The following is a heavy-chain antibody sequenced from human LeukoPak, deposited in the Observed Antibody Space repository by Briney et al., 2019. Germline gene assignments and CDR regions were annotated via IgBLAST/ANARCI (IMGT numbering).Heavy chain of an antibody. Sequence: SVKVSCKASGNGISNYAVSWVRQAPGQGFEWMGGIIPIFGTADYAQKFQGRVTITADQTTSTTYMALSSLKSEDTATYYCTTRACHAGGCSSSFYYYYGLHFWGQGTTVSVSS. CDR1: GNGISNYA. J-gene: IGHJ6*02. CDR3: TTRACHAGGCSSSFYYYYGLHF. CDR2: IIPIFGTA. D-gene: IGHD3-16*01. V-gene: IGHV1-69*01.